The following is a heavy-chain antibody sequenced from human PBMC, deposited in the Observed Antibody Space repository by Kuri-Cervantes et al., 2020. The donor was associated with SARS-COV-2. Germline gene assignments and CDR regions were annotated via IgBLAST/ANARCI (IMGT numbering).Heavy chain of an antibody. CDR2: IGPAGDT. CDR1: GFTFSSYD. J-gene: IGHJ4*02. Sequence: ETLSLTCAASGFTFSSYDMHWVRQATGKGLEWVSAIGPAGDTYYPGSVKGRFTISRENAKNSLYLQMNSLRAGDTAVYYCVRDGDHWNFDYWGQGTLVTVPS. D-gene: IGHD1-1*01. CDR3: VRDGDHWNFDY. V-gene: IGHV3-13*01.